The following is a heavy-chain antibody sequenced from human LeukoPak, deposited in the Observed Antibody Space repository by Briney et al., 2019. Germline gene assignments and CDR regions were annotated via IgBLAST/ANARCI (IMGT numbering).Heavy chain of an antibody. CDR2: LYSGAST. CDR3: ARGYSYSWGY. V-gene: IGHV3-66*01. CDR1: GLTVSSVY. J-gene: IGHJ4*02. D-gene: IGHD5-18*01. Sequence: GGSLRLSCAASGLTVSSVYMSWVRQAPGKGLEWVSVLYSGASTYYADSVKGRFTISRDNSKNTLYLQMNSLRAEDTAVYYCARGYSYSWGYWGQGALVTVSS.